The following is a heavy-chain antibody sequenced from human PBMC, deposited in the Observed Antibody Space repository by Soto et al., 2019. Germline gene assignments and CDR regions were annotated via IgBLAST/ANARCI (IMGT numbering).Heavy chain of an antibody. CDR2: IYYSGST. D-gene: IGHD2-15*01. CDR1: GGSISSYY. J-gene: IGHJ5*02. V-gene: IGHV4-59*01. CDR3: ARDYRGYCSGGSCYSAFDP. Sequence: SETLSLTCTASGGSISSYYWSWIRQPPGKGLEWIGYIYYSGSTNYNPSLKSRVTISVDTSKNQFSLKLSSVTAADTAVYYCARDYRGYCSGGSCYSAFDPWGQGTLVTVSS.